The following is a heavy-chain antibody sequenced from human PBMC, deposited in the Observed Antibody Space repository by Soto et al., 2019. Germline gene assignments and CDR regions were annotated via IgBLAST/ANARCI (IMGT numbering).Heavy chain of an antibody. CDR2: ISGYDAGT. V-gene: IGHV3-23*01. J-gene: IGHJ4*02. CDR3: AKEDSSYDFLDY. D-gene: IGHD3-3*01. Sequence: GSLRLSCAASGFTFRNYGLSWVRQAPGKGLEWVSAISGYDAGTYYAASVKGRFTISRDNSKNTLFLQMNSLRAEDTAVYYCAKEDSSYDFLDYWGQGTLVTVSS. CDR1: GFTFRNYG.